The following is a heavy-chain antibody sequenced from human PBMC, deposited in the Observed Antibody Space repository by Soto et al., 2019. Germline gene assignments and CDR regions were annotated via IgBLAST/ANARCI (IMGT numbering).Heavy chain of an antibody. CDR2: IYYSGST. CDR1: SGSIISYY. J-gene: IGHJ6*02. CDR3: ARVIRVSGDYYGMDV. V-gene: IGHV4-59*01. D-gene: IGHD6-6*01. Sequence: PSETLSLTCTFSSGSIISYYWSWIRQPPGKGLEWIGYIYYSGSTNYNPSLKSRVTISVDTSKNQFSLKLSSVTAADTAVYYCARVIRVSGDYYGMDVWGQGTTVTVSS.